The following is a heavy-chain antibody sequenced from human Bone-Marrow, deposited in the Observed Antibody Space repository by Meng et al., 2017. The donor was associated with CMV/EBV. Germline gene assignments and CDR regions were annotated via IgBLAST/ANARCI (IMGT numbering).Heavy chain of an antibody. D-gene: IGHD2-15*01. CDR2: MNPNSGNT. V-gene: IGHV1-8*03. CDR3: ARWAGSCSGGSCFPSGFDY. CDR1: GYTFTSYD. Sequence: ASVKVSCKASGYTFTSYDINWVRQATGQGLEWMGWMNPNSGNTGYAQKFQGRVTITRNTSISTAYMELSSLRSEDTAVYYCARWAGSCSGGSCFPSGFDYWGQGTTVTVSS. J-gene: IGHJ4*03.